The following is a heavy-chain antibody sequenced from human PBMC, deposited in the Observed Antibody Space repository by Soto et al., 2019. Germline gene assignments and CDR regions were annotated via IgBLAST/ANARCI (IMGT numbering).Heavy chain of an antibody. V-gene: IGHV3-33*05. J-gene: IGHJ3*01. CDR2: ISRDGSKQ. CDR1: GFMFSNHG. D-gene: IGHD3-16*01. Sequence: GGSLRLSCAASGFMFSNHGMHWVRQAPGKGLEWVALISRDGSKQFYTDSVKGRFSISRDNSKNTLFLQMSGLGVDDMAVYYCVIEDDAGPNAFDHWGQRTMVTVSS. CDR3: VIEDDAGPNAFDH.